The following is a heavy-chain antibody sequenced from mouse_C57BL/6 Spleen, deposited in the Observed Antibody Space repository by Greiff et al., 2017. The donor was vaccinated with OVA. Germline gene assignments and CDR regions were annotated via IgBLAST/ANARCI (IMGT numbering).Heavy chain of an antibody. J-gene: IGHJ1*03. D-gene: IGHD2-3*01. CDR1: GYTFTSYW. Sequence: QVQLQQPGTELVKPGASVKLSCKASGYTFTSYWMHWVKQRPGQGLEWIGNINPSNGGTNYNEKFKSKATLTVDKSSSTAYMQLSSLTSEESAVYYCAREDDDGYYWYFDVWGTGTTVTVSS. CDR3: AREDDDGYYWYFDV. CDR2: INPSNGGT. V-gene: IGHV1-53*01.